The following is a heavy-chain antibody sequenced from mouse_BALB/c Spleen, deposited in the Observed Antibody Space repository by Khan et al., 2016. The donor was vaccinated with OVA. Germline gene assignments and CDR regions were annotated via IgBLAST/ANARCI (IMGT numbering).Heavy chain of an antibody. CDR1: GFTFTDYA. Sequence: QVQLQQSGPELVRPGVSVKISCKGSGFTFTDYAMHWVKQSHAKSLEWIGLISTYSGNTNYNQKFKGKATMTVDKSSSTASMELARLTSEDSAIYYCARPAYDGYYDYWGQGTTLTVSS. CDR2: ISTYSGNT. D-gene: IGHD2-3*01. V-gene: IGHV1S137*01. J-gene: IGHJ2*01. CDR3: ARPAYDGYYDY.